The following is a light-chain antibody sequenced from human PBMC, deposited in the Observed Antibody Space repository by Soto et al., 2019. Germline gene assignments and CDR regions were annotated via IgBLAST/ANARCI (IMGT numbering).Light chain of an antibody. CDR3: CSYAGSYTYV. J-gene: IGLJ1*01. CDR1: SGDVGAYNY. CDR2: DVS. Sequence: QSALTQPRSVSGSPGQSVTISCTGTSGDVGAYNYVSWCQLHPGKAPKLIIYDVSKRPSGVPDRFSGSKSDNTASLTISGLQAEDEADYYCCSYAGSYTYVFGTGTKLTVL. V-gene: IGLV2-11*01.